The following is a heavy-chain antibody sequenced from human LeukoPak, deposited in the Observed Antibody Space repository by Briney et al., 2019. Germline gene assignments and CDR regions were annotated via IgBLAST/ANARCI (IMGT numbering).Heavy chain of an antibody. V-gene: IGHV3-23*01. J-gene: IGHJ4*02. CDR3: AKDGGYCSSTSCRSDY. CDR2: ISGSGGST. Sequence: PGGSLRLSCAASGFTFSSYAMSWVRQAPGKGLEWVSAISGSGGSTYYADSVKGRFTISRDNSKNTLYLQMNSLRAEDTAVYYCAKDGGYCSSTSCRSDYWGQGTLVTVSS. D-gene: IGHD2-2*01. CDR1: GFTFSSYA.